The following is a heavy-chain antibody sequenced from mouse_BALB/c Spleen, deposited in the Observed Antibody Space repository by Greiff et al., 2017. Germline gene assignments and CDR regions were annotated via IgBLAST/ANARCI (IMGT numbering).Heavy chain of an antibody. CDR1: GFTFSSFG. CDR2: ISSGSSTI. J-gene: IGHJ4*01. D-gene: IGHD1-1*01. Sequence: EVQGVESGGGLVQPGGSRKLSCAASGFTFSSFGMHWVRQAPEKGLEWVAYISSGSSTIYYADTVKGRFTISRDNPKNTLFLQMTSLRSEDTAMYYCARSSRYYYGSSPYYYAMDYWGQGTSVTVSS. V-gene: IGHV5-17*02. CDR3: ARSSRYYYGSSPYYYAMDY.